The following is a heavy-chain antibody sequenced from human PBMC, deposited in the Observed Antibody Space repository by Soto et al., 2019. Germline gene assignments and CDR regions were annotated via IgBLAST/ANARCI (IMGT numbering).Heavy chain of an antibody. CDR2: ISAYNGNT. CDR3: ATVIAAAAVLDY. D-gene: IGHD6-13*01. J-gene: IGHJ4*02. Sequence: QVQLVQSGAEVKKPGASVKVSCKASSYTFASYGISWVRQAPGQGLEWMGWISAYNGNTNYAQKLQGRVTMTTDTSTSTPSTKLRILRPVDTAVYYCATVIAAAAVLDYWGQGTLVTVSS. CDR1: SYTFASYG. V-gene: IGHV1-18*01.